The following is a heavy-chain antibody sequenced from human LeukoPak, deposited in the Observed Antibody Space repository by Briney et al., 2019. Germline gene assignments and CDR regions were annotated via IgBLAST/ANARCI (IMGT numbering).Heavy chain of an antibody. J-gene: IGHJ5*02. Sequence: SEALSLTCTVSGGSFSNHYWSWIRQPPGKGLEWIGYIYHTGSTNYNPSLKSRVTISVDTSKNQFSLKLSSVTAADTAVYYCARGNYVDWFDPWGQGTQVTVSS. V-gene: IGHV4-59*11. D-gene: IGHD1-7*01. CDR3: ARGNYVDWFDP. CDR2: IYHTGST. CDR1: GGSFSNHY.